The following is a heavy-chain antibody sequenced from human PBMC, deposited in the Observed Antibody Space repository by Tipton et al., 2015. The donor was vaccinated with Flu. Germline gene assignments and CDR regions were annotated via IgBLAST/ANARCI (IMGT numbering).Heavy chain of an antibody. J-gene: IGHJ4*02. CDR1: DYSISSGYY. V-gene: IGHV4-38-2*01. CDR2: VHQTGNT. CDR3: ARGHRYSSAWDLDY. D-gene: IGHD6-19*01. Sequence: TLSLTCAVSDYSISSGYYWGWIRQPPGKGLEWIGNVHQTGNTYYNPSLMSRVTIAVDRPRNQFSLRLTPVTAADTAVYYCARGHRYSSAWDLDYWGQGTLVTVSS.